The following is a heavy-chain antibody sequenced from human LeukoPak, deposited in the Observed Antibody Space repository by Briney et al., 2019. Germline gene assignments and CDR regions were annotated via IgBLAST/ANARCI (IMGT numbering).Heavy chain of an antibody. J-gene: IGHJ5*02. CDR2: INPNSGGT. V-gene: IGHV1-2*02. CDR3: ARESLRSLRYYDSSGYVPFDP. CDR1: GYTXTGYY. D-gene: IGHD3-22*01. Sequence: ASVKVSCKASGYTXTGYYMHWVRQAPGQGLEWMGWINPNSGGTNFAQKFQGRDTMTRDTSISTAYMELSRLRSDDTAVYYCARESLRSLRYYDSSGYVPFDPWGQGTLVTVSS.